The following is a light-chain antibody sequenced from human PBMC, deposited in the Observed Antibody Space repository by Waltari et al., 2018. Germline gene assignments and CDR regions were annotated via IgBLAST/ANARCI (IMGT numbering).Light chain of an antibody. CDR1: QRITSY. Sequence: DIQMTQSPSSLSASVGDRVTITCRASQRITSYLNWYQQKPGRAPKVLIFAASSLQSGVPSRFSDSGSWTDFTLTISSLQPEDFATYFCQQSYSVPWTFGQGTKVEIK. J-gene: IGKJ1*01. V-gene: IGKV1-39*01. CDR2: AAS. CDR3: QQSYSVPWT.